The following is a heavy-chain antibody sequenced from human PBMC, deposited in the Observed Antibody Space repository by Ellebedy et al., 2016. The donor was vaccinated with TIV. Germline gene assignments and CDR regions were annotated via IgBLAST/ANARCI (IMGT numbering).Heavy chain of an antibody. Sequence: MPSETLSLTCTVSGYSISSGYYWGWIRQPPGKGLAWIGSIYHSGNTHYNPSLKSRVTISVDTSKNQFSLKLTSVTAADTAVYYCAREFYGSGPNHDYWGQGTLVTVSS. D-gene: IGHD3-10*01. V-gene: IGHV4-38-2*02. CDR2: IYHSGNT. CDR3: AREFYGSGPNHDY. J-gene: IGHJ4*02. CDR1: GYSISSGYY.